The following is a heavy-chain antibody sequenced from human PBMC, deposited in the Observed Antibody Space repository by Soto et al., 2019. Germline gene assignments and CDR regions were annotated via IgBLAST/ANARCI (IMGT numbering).Heavy chain of an antibody. CDR2: IIPILGIA. D-gene: IGHD3-3*01. CDR3: ARDGGDFWSGYPSNYMDF. Sequence: QVQLVQSGAEVKKPGSSVKVSCKASGGTFSSYTISWVRQAPGQGLEWLGRIIPILGIANYAQKFQGRVTITADKSTSTAYMELGSLRSEDTAVYYCARDGGDFWSGYPSNYMDFWGKGTTVTVSS. J-gene: IGHJ6*03. V-gene: IGHV1-69*08. CDR1: GGTFSSYT.